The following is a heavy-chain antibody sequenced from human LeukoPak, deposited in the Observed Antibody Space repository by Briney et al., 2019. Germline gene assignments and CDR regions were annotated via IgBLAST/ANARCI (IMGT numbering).Heavy chain of an antibody. CDR1: GFTFSSYG. CDR3: GRGYYGDYGYGMDV. V-gene: IGHV3-33*01. D-gene: IGHD4-17*01. Sequence: GGSLRLSCAASGFTFSSYGIHWVRQAPGKGLQWVAVIWYDGSNKYYADSVRGRFTISRDNSKNTLYLQMNSLRAEDTAVYYCGRGYYGDYGYGMDVWGQGTTVTVSS. CDR2: IWYDGSNK. J-gene: IGHJ6*02.